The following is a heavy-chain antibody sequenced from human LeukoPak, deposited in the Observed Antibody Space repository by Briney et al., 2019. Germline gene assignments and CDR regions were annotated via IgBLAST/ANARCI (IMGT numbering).Heavy chain of an antibody. V-gene: IGHV4-4*07. CDR2: IYTSGST. CDR3: ARDAPYYYGSGSQKYYFDY. D-gene: IGHD3-10*01. CDR1: GGSISSYY. J-gene: IGHJ4*02. Sequence: SETLSLTCTVSGGSISSYYWSWIRQPAGKGLEWIGRIYTSGSTNYNPSLKSRVTMSVDTSKNQSSLKLSSVTAADTAVYYCARDAPYYYGSGSQKYYFDYWGQGTLVTVSS.